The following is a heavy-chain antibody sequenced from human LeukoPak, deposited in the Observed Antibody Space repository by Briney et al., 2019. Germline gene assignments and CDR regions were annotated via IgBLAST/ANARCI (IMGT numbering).Heavy chain of an antibody. Sequence: PGGSLRLSCAVSGITLSNYGMSWVRQAPGKGLEWVAGISGSGSGTYYADSVKGRFTISRDNPKNTLYLQMNSLRAEDTAVYFCAKRGVVIRVILVGFHKEAYYFDSWGQGALVTVSS. D-gene: IGHD3-22*01. CDR1: GITLSNYG. V-gene: IGHV3-23*01. J-gene: IGHJ4*02. CDR3: AKRGVVIRVILVGFHKEAYYFDS. CDR2: ISGSGSGT.